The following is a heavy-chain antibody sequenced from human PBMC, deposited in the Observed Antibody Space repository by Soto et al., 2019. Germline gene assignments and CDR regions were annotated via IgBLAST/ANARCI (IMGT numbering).Heavy chain of an antibody. CDR1: NGSFSDYF. Sequence: SETLSVTCGDHNGSFSDYFWNWIRQPPGKGLEWIGEIKESGFATYNPSLKRRVTMSVDTANNQFSLKVTSVTAADTAVYYCARGKSSGPLYYFDTWGQGTLVTVSS. CDR3: ARGKSSGPLYYFDT. CDR2: IKESGFA. V-gene: IGHV4-34*01. J-gene: IGHJ4*02. D-gene: IGHD6-19*01.